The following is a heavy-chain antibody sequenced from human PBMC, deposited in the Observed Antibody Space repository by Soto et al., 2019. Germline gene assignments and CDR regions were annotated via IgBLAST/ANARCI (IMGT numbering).Heavy chain of an antibody. Sequence: GGSLRLSCAASGFTFNDYAIHWVRQVPGKGLEWVSGISWNSGSIGYADSVKGRFTISGDNAKNTLYLQMNSLRDEDTAVYYCGRGLVPQIFHYWGQETLVTVSS. CDR1: GFTFNDYA. D-gene: IGHD3-9*01. CDR3: GRGLVPQIFHY. J-gene: IGHJ4*02. CDR2: ISWNSGSI. V-gene: IGHV3-9*01.